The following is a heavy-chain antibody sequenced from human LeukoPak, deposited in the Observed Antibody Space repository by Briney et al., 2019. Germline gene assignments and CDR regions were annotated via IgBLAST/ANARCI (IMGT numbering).Heavy chain of an antibody. CDR3: ARKGYCSGGSCYSYFDY. CDR2: ISSSGSTI. CDR1: GFTFSSYE. Sequence: TGGSLRLSCAVSGFTFSSYEMNWVRQAPGKGLEWVSYISSSGSTIYYADSVKGRFTISRDNAKNSLYLQMNSLRAEDTAVYYCARKGYCSGGSCYSYFDYWGQGTLVTVSS. J-gene: IGHJ4*02. V-gene: IGHV3-48*03. D-gene: IGHD2-15*01.